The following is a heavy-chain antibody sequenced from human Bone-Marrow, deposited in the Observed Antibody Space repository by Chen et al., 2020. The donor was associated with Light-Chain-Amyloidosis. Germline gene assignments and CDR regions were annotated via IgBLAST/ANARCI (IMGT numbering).Heavy chain of an antibody. CDR1: GGSFSGYY. Sequence: QVQLQQWGAGLLKPSETLSLTCAVYGGSFSGYYWSWIRQPPGKGLEWIGEINHSGSTNYNPSLKSRVTISVDTSKNQFSLKLRSVTAADTAVYYCARGLRRGIAARRSGYYYGMDVWGQGTTVTVSS. D-gene: IGHD6-6*01. J-gene: IGHJ6*02. CDR2: INHSGST. V-gene: IGHV4-34*01. CDR3: ARGLRRGIAARRSGYYYGMDV.